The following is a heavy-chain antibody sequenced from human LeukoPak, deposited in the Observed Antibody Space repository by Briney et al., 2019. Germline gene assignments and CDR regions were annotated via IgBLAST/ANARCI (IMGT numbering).Heavy chain of an antibody. CDR3: AKDPYYDSSGYYRK. J-gene: IGHJ4*02. CDR2: ISGSGGST. CDR1: GFTFSSYA. Sequence: PGGSLRLSCAASGFTFSSYAMSWVRQAPGKGLEWVSAISGSGGSTYYADSVKGRFTISRDNSKITLYLQMNSLRAEDTAVYYCAKDPYYDSSGYYRKWGQGTLVTVSS. V-gene: IGHV3-23*01. D-gene: IGHD3-22*01.